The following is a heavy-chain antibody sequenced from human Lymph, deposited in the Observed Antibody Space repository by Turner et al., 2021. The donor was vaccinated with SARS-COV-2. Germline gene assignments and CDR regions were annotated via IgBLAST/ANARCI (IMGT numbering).Heavy chain of an antibody. Sequence: QVQLVPSGDEVKKPGASVKVSCQVSGYTLTELSIHGGRQAPGKGLEWMGGFDPEDGETIYAQKFQGRVTMTEDTSTDTDYMELSSLRSEDTTVYYCATLKSNWKILTGRYYFDFWGQGTLVTVSS. D-gene: IGHD1-1*01. J-gene: IGHJ4*02. CDR1: GYTLTELS. CDR3: ATLKSNWKILTGRYYFDF. CDR2: FDPEDGET. V-gene: IGHV1-24*01.